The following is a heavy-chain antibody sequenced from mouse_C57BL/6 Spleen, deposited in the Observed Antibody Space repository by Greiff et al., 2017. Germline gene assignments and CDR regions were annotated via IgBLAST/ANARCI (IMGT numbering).Heavy chain of an antibody. CDR1: GYTFTSYW. V-gene: IGHV1-55*01. J-gene: IGHJ1*03. CDR2: IYPGSGSP. Sequence: QVQLKQPGAELVKPGASVKMSCKASGYTFTSYWITWVKQRPGQGLEWIGDIYPGSGSPNYNEKFQNKATLTVDTSSSTAYLQLSSLTSEDSAVYYCARRAYYYGSSYVWYIDVWGTGTTVTVSS. D-gene: IGHD1-1*01. CDR3: ARRAYYYGSSYVWYIDV.